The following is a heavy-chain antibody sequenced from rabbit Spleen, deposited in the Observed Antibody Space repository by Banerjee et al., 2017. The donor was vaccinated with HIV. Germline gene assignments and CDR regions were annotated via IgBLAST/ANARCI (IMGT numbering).Heavy chain of an antibody. CDR3: VREAGYGGYGDANL. V-gene: IGHV1S7*01. D-gene: IGHD6-1*01. J-gene: IGHJ4*01. Sequence: QLKETGGGLVQPGGSLTLSCKTSGFDFSSYSMSWVRQAPGKGLEWIGAIYTGRGGTDYANWVNGRFTISSDNAQNTLYLQLNSLTAADTATYFCVREAGYGGYGDANLWGPGTLVT. CDR1: GFDFSSYS. CDR2: IYTGRGGT.